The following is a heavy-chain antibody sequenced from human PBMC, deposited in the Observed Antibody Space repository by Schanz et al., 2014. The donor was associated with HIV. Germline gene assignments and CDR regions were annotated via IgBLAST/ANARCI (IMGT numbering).Heavy chain of an antibody. CDR3: AKDRNYYESKYRGKGNYYYYYGMDV. D-gene: IGHD3-22*01. J-gene: IGHJ6*02. CDR1: GFTFSDYS. V-gene: IGHV3-30-3*02. CDR2: TSYDGTKK. Sequence: QVQLGQSGGGVVQPGRSLRLSCAASGFTFSDYSMHWVRQAPGKGLEWEAVTSYDGTKKHYADSVKGRFTISRDNSKNSLSLLIKSLRAEDAAVYYCAKDRNYYESKYRGKGNYYYYYGMDVWGQGTTVTVSS.